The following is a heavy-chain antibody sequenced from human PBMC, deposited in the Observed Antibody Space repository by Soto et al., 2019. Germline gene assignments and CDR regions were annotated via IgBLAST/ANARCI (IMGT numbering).Heavy chain of an antibody. CDR1: GFTFSSYG. CDR3: ARGYGGNSWYFQH. D-gene: IGHD2-21*02. Sequence: QVQLVESGGGVVQPGRSLRLSCAASGFTFSSYGMHWVRQAPGKGLEWVAVIWYDGSNKYYADSVKGRFTISRDNSKNTLYLQMNSLRAEDTAVYYCARGYGGNSWYFQHWGQGTLVTVSS. CDR2: IWYDGSNK. V-gene: IGHV3-33*01. J-gene: IGHJ1*01.